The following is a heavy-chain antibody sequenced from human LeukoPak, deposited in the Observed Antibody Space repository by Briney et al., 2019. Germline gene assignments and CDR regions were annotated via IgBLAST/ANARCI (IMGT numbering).Heavy chain of an antibody. V-gene: IGHV4-61*01. CDR2: IFHSGST. CDR3: ATGRYSSGWYYFDY. Sequence: PSETLSLTCTVSGGSVSSGSYYWSWVRQPPGKRLEWIGYIFHSGSTNYNPPLKSRVTISVDTSKNQFSLKLSSVTAADTAVYYCATGRYSSGWYYFDYWGRGTLVTVTS. D-gene: IGHD6-19*01. CDR1: GGSVSSGSYY. J-gene: IGHJ4*02.